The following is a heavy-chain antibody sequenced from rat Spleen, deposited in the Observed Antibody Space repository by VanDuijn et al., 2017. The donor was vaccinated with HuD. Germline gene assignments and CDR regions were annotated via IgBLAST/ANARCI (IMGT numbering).Heavy chain of an antibody. J-gene: IGHJ2*01. V-gene: IGHV5-46*01. CDR3: ARRHYGYTDYFDC. CDR1: GFSFSSFA. D-gene: IGHD1-9*01. Sequence: EVQLVESGGGLVQPGRSMKLSCAASGFSFSSFAMAWVRQAPKKGLEWVATITSGGSNTYYPDSVKGRFTVSRDNAKSTLSLQMDSLRSEDTATYYCARRHYGYTDYFDCWGQGVMVTVSS. CDR2: ITSGGSNT.